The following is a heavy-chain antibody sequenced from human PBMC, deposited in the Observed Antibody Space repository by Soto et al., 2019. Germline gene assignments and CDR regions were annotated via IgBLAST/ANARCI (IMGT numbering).Heavy chain of an antibody. V-gene: IGHV3-11*01. D-gene: IGHD3-10*01. CDR1: GFDFSDYY. CDR3: ARDIRGYGMDV. CDR2: ISDSGSPL. J-gene: IGHJ6*02. Sequence: LRLSCAASGFDFSDYYMSWSRLAPGKGLEWISYISDSGSPLYYADSVKGRFSISRDNARKSVYLQMNNLRADDTALYFCARDIRGYGMDVWGQGTTVTVSS.